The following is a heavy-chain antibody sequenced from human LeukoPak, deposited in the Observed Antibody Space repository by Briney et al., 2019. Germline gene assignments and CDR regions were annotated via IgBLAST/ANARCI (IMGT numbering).Heavy chain of an antibody. D-gene: IGHD3-10*01. Sequence: GGSLRLSCTASGFTFGDYAMSWIRQAPGKGLEWVSYISSSGSTIYYADSVKGRFTISRDNAKNSLYLQMNSLRAEDTAVYYCARDLYYYGSGSQLYYWGQGTLVTVSS. CDR3: ARDLYYYGSGSQLYY. V-gene: IGHV3-11*01. CDR2: ISSSGSTI. CDR1: GFTFGDYA. J-gene: IGHJ4*02.